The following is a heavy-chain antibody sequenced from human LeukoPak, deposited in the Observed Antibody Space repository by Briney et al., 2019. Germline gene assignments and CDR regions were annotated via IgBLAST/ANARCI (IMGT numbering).Heavy chain of an antibody. V-gene: IGHV1-2*02. J-gene: IGHJ1*01. CDR3: ARRSGYSSSWSEYFQH. CDR1: GYTFTGYY. Sequence: GASVKVSCKASGYTFTGYYMYWVRQAPGQGLEWMGWINPNSGGTNYAQKFQGRVTMTWDTSISTAYMELSRLRSDDTAVYYCARRSGYSSSWSEYFQHWGQGTLVTVSS. D-gene: IGHD6-13*01. CDR2: INPNSGGT.